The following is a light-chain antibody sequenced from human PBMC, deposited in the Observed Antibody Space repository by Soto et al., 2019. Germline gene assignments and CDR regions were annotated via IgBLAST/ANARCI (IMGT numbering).Light chain of an antibody. J-gene: IGKJ1*01. V-gene: IGKV1-5*01. CDR3: QQYNSYWK. CDR2: DHS. CDR1: QSISGW. Sequence: DIQMTQSPSTLSASVGDRVTITCRASQSISGWLAWYQQTPGEAPKLLVYDHSSMASGVPARSSGSGSGTEFTLTIRSLQTDDFATYYCQQYNSYWKFGQGTKVDIK.